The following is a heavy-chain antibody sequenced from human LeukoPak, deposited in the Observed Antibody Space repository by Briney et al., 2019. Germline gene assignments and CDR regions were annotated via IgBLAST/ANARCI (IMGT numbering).Heavy chain of an antibody. CDR1: GYTFTGYY. V-gene: IGHV1-2*04. Sequence: ASVKVSCKASGYTFTGYYMHWVRQAPGRGLEWMGWINPNSGGTNYAQKFQGWVTMTRDTSISTAYMELSRLRSDDTAVYYCARDLAGDSSSWYGMDVWGQGTTVTVSS. J-gene: IGHJ6*02. CDR2: INPNSGGT. CDR3: ARDLAGDSSSWYGMDV. D-gene: IGHD6-13*01.